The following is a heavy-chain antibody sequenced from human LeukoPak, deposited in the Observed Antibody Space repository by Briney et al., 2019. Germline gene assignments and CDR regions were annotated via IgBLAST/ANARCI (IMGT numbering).Heavy chain of an antibody. CDR2: INPNSGGT. V-gene: IGHV1-2*02. CDR3: ARSTSSGLTTPRYYYYYYMDV. D-gene: IGHD1-14*01. Sequence: EASVKVSCKASGYTLTGYYMHWVRQAPGQGLEWMGWINPNSGGTNYAQKFQGRVTMTRDTSISTAYMELSRLRSDDTAVYYCARSTSSGLTTPRYYYYYYMDVWGKGTTVTVSS. J-gene: IGHJ6*03. CDR1: GYTLTGYY.